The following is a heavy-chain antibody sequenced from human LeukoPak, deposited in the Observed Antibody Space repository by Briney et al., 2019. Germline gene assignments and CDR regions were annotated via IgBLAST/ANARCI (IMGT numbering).Heavy chain of an antibody. CDR1: GFAFNNYW. D-gene: IGHD6-13*01. Sequence: PGGSLRLSCAASGFAFNNYWMFWVRHAPGKGLVWISQTNIDGANTTYGDPAKGRFTPSRDNAKSILYLQLNSLGVEDTAVYYCARGTSITAGIDYWGQGTLVTVSS. J-gene: IGHJ4*02. CDR3: ARGTSITAGIDY. V-gene: IGHV3-74*01. CDR2: TNIDGANT.